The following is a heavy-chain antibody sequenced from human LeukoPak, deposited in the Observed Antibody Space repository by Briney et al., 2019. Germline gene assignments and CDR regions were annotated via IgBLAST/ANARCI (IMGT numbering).Heavy chain of an antibody. Sequence: ASVKVSCKASGYTFTGYYMHWVRQAPGQGLEWMGWINPNSGGTNYAQKFQGGVTMTRDTSISTAYMELSRLRSDDTAVYYCARVEYDFWSGYASYYYYYMDVWGKGTTVTVSS. V-gene: IGHV1-2*02. CDR3: ARVEYDFWSGYASYYYYYMDV. J-gene: IGHJ6*03. D-gene: IGHD3-3*01. CDR1: GYTFTGYY. CDR2: INPNSGGT.